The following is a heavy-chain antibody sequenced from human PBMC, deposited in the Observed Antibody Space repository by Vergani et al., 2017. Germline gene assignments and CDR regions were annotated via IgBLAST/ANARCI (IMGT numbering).Heavy chain of an antibody. J-gene: IGHJ4*02. CDR2: IYYSGST. CDR1: GGSVSSGSYY. D-gene: IGHD6-13*01. Sequence: QVQLQESGPGLVKPSETLSLTCTVSGGSVSSGSYYWSWIRQPPGKGLEWIGYIYYSGSTNYNPSLKSRVTISVDTSKNQFSLKLSSVTAADTAVYYCARNSVLIAAAVDYWGQGTLVTVSS. CDR3: ARNSVLIAAAVDY. V-gene: IGHV4-61*01.